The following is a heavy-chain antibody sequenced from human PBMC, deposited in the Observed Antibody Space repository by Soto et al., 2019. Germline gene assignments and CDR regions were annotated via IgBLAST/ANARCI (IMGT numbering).Heavy chain of an antibody. Sequence: EVQLLESGGGLVQPGGSLRLSCAASGFTFSSYAMSWVRQAPGKGLEWVSGISGSGGSTYYADSVKGRFTISRDNSKNTLYLQMNSLRAEDTAVYYCAKVSRIQLWLRPPGYFDYWGQGTQVTVSS. CDR3: AKVSRIQLWLRPPGYFDY. J-gene: IGHJ4*02. D-gene: IGHD5-18*01. CDR1: GFTFSSYA. CDR2: ISGSGGST. V-gene: IGHV3-23*01.